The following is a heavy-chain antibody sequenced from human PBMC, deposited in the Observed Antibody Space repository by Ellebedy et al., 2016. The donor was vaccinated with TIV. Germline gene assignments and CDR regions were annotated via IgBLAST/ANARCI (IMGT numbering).Heavy chain of an antibody. CDR3: ARGNGAAGA. CDR1: GGSFSGYY. CDR2: INHSGST. D-gene: IGHD2-8*02. J-gene: IGHJ5*02. V-gene: IGHV4-34*01. Sequence: SETLSLXXAVYGGSFSGYYWSWIRQPPGKGLEWIGEINHSGSTNYNPSLKSRVTISVDTSKNQFSLKLSSVTAADTAVYYCARGNGAAGAWGQGTLVTVSS.